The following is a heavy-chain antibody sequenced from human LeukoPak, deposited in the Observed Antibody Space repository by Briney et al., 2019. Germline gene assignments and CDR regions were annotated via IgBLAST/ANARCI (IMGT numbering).Heavy chain of an antibody. CDR1: GYTFTGYY. Sequence: ASVKVSCKASGYTFTGYYMHWVRQAPGQGLEWMGRINPNSGGTNYAQKFQGRVTMTRDTSISTAYMELSRLRSDDTAVYYCATTVFGVVNPYYYYGMDVWAKGPRSPSP. D-gene: IGHD3-3*01. CDR2: INPNSGGT. V-gene: IGHV1-2*06. CDR3: ATTVFGVVNPYYYYGMDV. J-gene: IGHJ6*02.